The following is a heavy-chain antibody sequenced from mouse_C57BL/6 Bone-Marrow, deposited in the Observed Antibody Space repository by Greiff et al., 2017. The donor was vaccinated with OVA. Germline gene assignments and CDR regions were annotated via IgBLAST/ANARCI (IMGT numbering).Heavy chain of an antibody. Sequence: VQLQQSGPGLVAPSQSLSITCTVSGFSLTSYGVSWVRQPPGKGLEWLGDIWGDGSTNYHSALISRLSISKDNSKSQVFLTLNSLQTDETATYYCAKGPFAYWGQGTLVTVSA. CDR2: IWGDGST. CDR1: GFSLTSYG. V-gene: IGHV2-3*01. J-gene: IGHJ3*01. CDR3: AKGPFAY.